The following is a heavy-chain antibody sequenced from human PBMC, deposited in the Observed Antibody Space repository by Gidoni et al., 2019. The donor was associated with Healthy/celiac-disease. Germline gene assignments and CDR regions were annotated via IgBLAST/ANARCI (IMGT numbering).Heavy chain of an antibody. Sequence: QVQLVQSGAEVKKPGASVKVSCKASGYTFTSYGISWVRQAPGQGLEWMGWISAYNGNTNYAQKLQGRVTMTTDTSTSTAYMGLRSLRSDDTAVYYCARDGCSGGSCYYRLNYYYYYMDVWGKGTTVTVSS. CDR2: ISAYNGNT. J-gene: IGHJ6*03. V-gene: IGHV1-18*01. D-gene: IGHD2-15*01. CDR1: GYTFTSYG. CDR3: ARDGCSGGSCYYRLNYYYYYMDV.